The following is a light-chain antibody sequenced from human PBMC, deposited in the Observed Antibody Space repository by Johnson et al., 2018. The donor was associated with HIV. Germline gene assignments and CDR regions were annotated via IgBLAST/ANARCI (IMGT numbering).Light chain of an antibody. CDR1: SSNIGNNY. V-gene: IGLV1-51*01. CDR2: ENN. Sequence: SVLTQPPSVSAAPGQTVTISCSGSSSNIGNNYVSWYQQLPGTAPKLLIYENNKRPSGIPDRFSGSKSCTSATLGITGLQTGDEADYYCGTWASSLSAVFGTGTKVTVL. J-gene: IGLJ1*01. CDR3: GTWASSLSAV.